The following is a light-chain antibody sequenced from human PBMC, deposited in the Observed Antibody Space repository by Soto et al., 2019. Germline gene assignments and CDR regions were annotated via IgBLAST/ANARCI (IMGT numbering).Light chain of an antibody. CDR3: HQHRPYFT. J-gene: IGKJ1*01. Sequence: EMDLKQSNDRLALSAGTISASTCRASQSVRSSYLAWYQQKPGQAPRLLIYGASSRATGIPDRFSGIASGTEFTLSICGLGTDDFATYYSHQHRPYFTFGQGTKVDIK. V-gene: IGKV3-20*01. CDR2: GAS. CDR1: QSVRSSY.